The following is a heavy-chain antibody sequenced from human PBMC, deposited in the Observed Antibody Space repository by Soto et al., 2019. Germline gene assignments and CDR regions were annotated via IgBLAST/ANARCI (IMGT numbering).Heavy chain of an antibody. V-gene: IGHV4-30-2*01. CDR3: AICFKNIVVVVAAPAY. J-gene: IGHJ4*02. D-gene: IGHD2-15*01. CDR2: TYHSGNP. Sequence: PSETLSLTCGVSGDTISTGGYSWAWIRQPPGKALEWIGHTYHSGNPYYKPSLKSRVTISVDTSKNQFSLKLSSVTAADTAVYYCAICFKNIVVVVAAPAYWGQGTLVTVSS. CDR1: GDTISTGGYS.